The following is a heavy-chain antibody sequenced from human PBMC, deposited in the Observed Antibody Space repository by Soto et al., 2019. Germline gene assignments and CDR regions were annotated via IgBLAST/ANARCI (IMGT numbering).Heavy chain of an antibody. J-gene: IGHJ6*02. CDR2: IAWNSDII. CDR3: AKDHYGSAIYGMDV. D-gene: IGHD3-10*01. Sequence: EVQLVESAGGLVQPGRSLRLSCAASGFRFEDYAMHWVRQAPGNGLEWVSGIAWNSDIIGYADSVKGRFTISRDNGKNSLYLQMNILRPEDTALYYCAKDHYGSAIYGMDVWGQGTTVTVSS. V-gene: IGHV3-9*01. CDR1: GFRFEDYA.